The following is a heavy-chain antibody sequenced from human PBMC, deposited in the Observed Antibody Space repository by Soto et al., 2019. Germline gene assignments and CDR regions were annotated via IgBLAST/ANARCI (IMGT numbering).Heavy chain of an antibody. J-gene: IGHJ6*02. CDR2: FFSDAER. CDR3: ARRDGGSNYSAMDA. Sequence: QVTLKESGPVLVKPTETLTLTCTVSGFSLGNGRMGVSWIRQPPGKPLEWLAHFFSDAERSYSASMQSRLTMSMDTSGSQVVLIMTTMDPVDTATYYCARRDGGSNYSAMDAWGQGTTVTVSS. D-gene: IGHD4-17*01. V-gene: IGHV2-26*01. CDR1: GFSLGNGRMG.